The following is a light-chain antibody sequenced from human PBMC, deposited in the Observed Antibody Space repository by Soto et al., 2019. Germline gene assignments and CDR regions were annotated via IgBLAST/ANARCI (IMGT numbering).Light chain of an antibody. J-gene: IGLJ2*01. CDR3: CSYAGSYTVV. Sequence: QSVLTQPASVSGSLGQSITISCTGTTRDIAGYNYISWYQQLPGKAPKLMIYQVTIRPSGISNRFSGSKSGNTASLTISGLQAEDEADYYCCSYAGSYTVVFGGGTKVTVL. CDR2: QVT. CDR1: TRDIAGYNY. V-gene: IGLV2-14*01.